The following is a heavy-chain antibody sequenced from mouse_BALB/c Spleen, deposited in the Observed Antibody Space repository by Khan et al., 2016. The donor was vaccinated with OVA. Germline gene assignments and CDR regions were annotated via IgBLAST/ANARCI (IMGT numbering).Heavy chain of an antibody. CDR3: TRPYYADY. V-gene: IGHV1-9*01. J-gene: IGHJ2*01. CDR1: GYAFRSYW. D-gene: IGHD2-10*01. Sequence: QVRLQQSGAELMKPGASVKISCEATGYAFRSYWIEWVKQRPGHGLEWVGEILPGTGNTKYNEKFKGKATLTADTSSNTAHLQLSSLTSEDSAVYYCTRPYYADYWGQGTTLTVSS. CDR2: ILPGTGNT.